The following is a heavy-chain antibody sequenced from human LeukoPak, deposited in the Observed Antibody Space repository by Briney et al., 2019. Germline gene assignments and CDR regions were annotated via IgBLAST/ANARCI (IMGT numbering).Heavy chain of an antibody. J-gene: IGHJ4*02. CDR3: TTGDLSPGDFAVDY. CDR1: GGTFSSYA. Sequence: GSSVKVSCKASGGTFSSYAISWVRQAPGQGLEWMGRIIPILGIANYAQKFQGRVTITADKSTSTAYMELSSLRSEDTAVYYCTTGDLSPGDFAVDYWGQGTLVTVSS. D-gene: IGHD4-17*01. CDR2: IIPILGIA. V-gene: IGHV1-69*04.